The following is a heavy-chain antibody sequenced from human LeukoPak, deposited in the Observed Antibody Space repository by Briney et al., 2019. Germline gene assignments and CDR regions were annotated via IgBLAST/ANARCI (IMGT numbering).Heavy chain of an antibody. V-gene: IGHV4-34*01. CDR3: ARGRLGMYSSSWYNQYYFDY. CDR1: GGSFSGYY. J-gene: IGHJ4*02. D-gene: IGHD6-13*01. Sequence: SETLSLTCAVYGGSFSGYYWSWIRQPPGKGLEWIGEINHSGSTNYNPSLKSRVTISVDTSKNQFSLKLSSVTAADTAVYYCARGRLGMYSSSWYNQYYFDYWGQGTLVTVSS. CDR2: INHSGST.